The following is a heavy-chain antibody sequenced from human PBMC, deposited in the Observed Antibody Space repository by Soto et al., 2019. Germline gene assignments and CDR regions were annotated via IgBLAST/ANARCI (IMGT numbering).Heavy chain of an antibody. V-gene: IGHV2-5*02. J-gene: IGHJ5*02. D-gene: IGHD3-10*01. Sequence: QITLKESGPTLVKPTQTLTLTCTFSGFSLSTSGAGVGWIRQPPGEALEWLALFYWDDDRRYSPSLSSRLTXTXXTAKHQVVLTMTNMGPVDTAIYYGVSGSFPHWFDPWGQGILVTVSS. CDR3: VSGSFPHWFDP. CDR1: GFSLSTSGAG. CDR2: FYWDDDR.